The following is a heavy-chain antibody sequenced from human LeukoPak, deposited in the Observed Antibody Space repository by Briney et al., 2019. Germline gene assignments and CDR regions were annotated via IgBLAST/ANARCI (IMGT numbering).Heavy chain of an antibody. CDR2: IYYSGST. D-gene: IGHD1-26*01. Sequence: SETLSLTCTVSGGSISNSNYYWGWIRQPPGKGLEWIGNIYYSGSTYYNPSLRSRVTISVDTSKNQFSLKLSSVTAADTAVYYCARRKAVGATTEATYNWFDPWGQGTLVTVSS. CDR1: GGSISNSNYY. V-gene: IGHV4-39*01. J-gene: IGHJ5*02. CDR3: ARRKAVGATTEATYNWFDP.